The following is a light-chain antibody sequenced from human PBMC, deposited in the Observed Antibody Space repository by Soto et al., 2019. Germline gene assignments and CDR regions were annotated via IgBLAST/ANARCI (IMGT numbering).Light chain of an antibody. Sequence: EIVLTQSPATLSLSPGERATLSCRASQSVSTFLAWYQQKHGKATRLLIYDASNRATGIPARFSGSGSVTNFTPTISGLESEDFEVYYCQPRSNWPLTFGGGTKVEIK. CDR1: QSVSTF. J-gene: IGKJ4*01. CDR2: DAS. CDR3: QPRSNWPLT. V-gene: IGKV3-11*01.